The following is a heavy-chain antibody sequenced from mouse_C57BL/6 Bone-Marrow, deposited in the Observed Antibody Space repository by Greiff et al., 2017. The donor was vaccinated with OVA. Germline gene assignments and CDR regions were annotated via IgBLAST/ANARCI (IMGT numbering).Heavy chain of an antibody. CDR3: TRAGYYGSSPYWYFDV. J-gene: IGHJ1*03. CDR2: ISSGGDYI. D-gene: IGHD1-1*01. V-gene: IGHV5-9-1*02. CDR1: GFTFSSYA. Sequence: EVQVVESGEGLVKPGGSLKLSCAASGFTFSSYAMSWVRQTPEKRLEWVAYISSGGDYIYYADTVKGRFTISRDNARNTLYLQLSSLKSEDTAMYYCTRAGYYGSSPYWYFDVWGTGTTVTVSS.